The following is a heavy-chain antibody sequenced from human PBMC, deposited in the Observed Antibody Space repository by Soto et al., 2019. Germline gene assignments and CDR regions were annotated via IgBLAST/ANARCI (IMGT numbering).Heavy chain of an antibody. V-gene: IGHV3-23*01. CDR1: GFTFSSYA. Sequence: GGSLRLSCTASGFTFSSYAMSWVRQAPGKGLEWVPAISGSGGSTYYADSVKGRFTISRDNSKNTLYLQMNSLRAEDTAVYYCARGASSEQWLWRAFDIWGQGTMVTVSS. J-gene: IGHJ3*02. CDR2: ISGSGGST. D-gene: IGHD6-19*01. CDR3: ARGASSEQWLWRAFDI.